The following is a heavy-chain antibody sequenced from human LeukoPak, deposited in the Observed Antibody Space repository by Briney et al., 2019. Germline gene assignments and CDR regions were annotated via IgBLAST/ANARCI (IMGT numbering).Heavy chain of an antibody. CDR2: INQDGGEE. V-gene: IGHV3-7*03. CDR3: TSGPPEWGFDL. CDR1: GFNFNDYW. D-gene: IGHD1-14*01. J-gene: IGHJ2*01. Sequence: GGSLRLSCTASGFNFNDYWMTWIRQTPEKGLEWVANINQDGGEEQYMETVKGRFTISRDNDKNSVFLQINGLRGEDTAVYYCTSGPPEWGFDLWGRGTLVTVSS.